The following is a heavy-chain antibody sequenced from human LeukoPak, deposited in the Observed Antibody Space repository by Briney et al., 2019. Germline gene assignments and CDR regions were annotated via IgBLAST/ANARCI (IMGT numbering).Heavy chain of an antibody. CDR3: AAQPSRYRTSTSCFAAYYVDY. Sequence: GRSLRLSCAASGFTFDVYSMHWVRQAAGKGLEWVSCLSWNSASIGYAASVKGRFTISRGNAKNSLYLQMNSLSAEDTALYYCAAQPSRYRTSTSCFAAYYVDYWGQGTLVTVSS. J-gene: IGHJ4*02. D-gene: IGHD2-2*01. V-gene: IGHV3-9*01. CDR1: GFTFDVYS. CDR2: LSWNSASI.